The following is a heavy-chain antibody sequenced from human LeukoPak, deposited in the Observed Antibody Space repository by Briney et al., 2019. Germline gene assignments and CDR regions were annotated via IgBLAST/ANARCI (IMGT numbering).Heavy chain of an antibody. Sequence: ASVKVSCKASGYTFTSYGISWVRQATGQGLEWMAWISAYNGNTNYAQKLQGRVTMTTDTSTSTAYMELRSLRSDDTAVYYCARADTMIVVQGEGVDVVDYWGQGTLVTVSS. CDR1: GYTFTSYG. V-gene: IGHV1-18*01. D-gene: IGHD3-22*01. CDR3: ARADTMIVVQGEGVDVVDY. J-gene: IGHJ4*02. CDR2: ISAYNGNT.